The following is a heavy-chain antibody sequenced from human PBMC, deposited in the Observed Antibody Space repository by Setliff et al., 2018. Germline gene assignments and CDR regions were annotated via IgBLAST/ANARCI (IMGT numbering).Heavy chain of an antibody. CDR2: INPSGGGT. CDR1: GYTFIYYY. CDR3: AREGRRYYDSSGYYYDPYYYYYMDV. J-gene: IGHJ6*03. V-gene: IGHV1-46*01. D-gene: IGHD3-22*01. Sequence: ASVKVSCKASGYTFIYYYIHWVRQAPGQGLEWMGLINPSGGGTIYARKFQGRVTMTTDTSTSTAYMELRSLTSDDTAVYYCAREGRRYYDSSGYYYDPYYYYYMDVWGKGTTVTSP.